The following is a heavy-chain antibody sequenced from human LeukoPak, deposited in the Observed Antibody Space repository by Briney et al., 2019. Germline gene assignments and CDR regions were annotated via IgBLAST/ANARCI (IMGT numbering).Heavy chain of an antibody. J-gene: IGHJ4*02. CDR1: GFTFSKSP. V-gene: IGHV3-23*01. CDR3: AKSRIAAAGFDY. Sequence: GGTLRLSCAASGFTFSKSPMTWVRQALGKGLEWVSTISDSGGDTYHADSVKGRFTISRDNSKNTLYLQMNSLRAEDTAVYYCAKSRIAAAGFDYWGQGTLVTVSS. D-gene: IGHD6-13*01. CDR2: ISDSGGDT.